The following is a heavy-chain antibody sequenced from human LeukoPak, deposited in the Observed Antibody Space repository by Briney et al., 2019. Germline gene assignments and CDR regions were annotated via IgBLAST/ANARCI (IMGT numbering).Heavy chain of an antibody. V-gene: IGHV3-7*01. D-gene: IGHD6-6*01. CDR3: ARTLQLVGSSDY. CDR2: IKQDGSEK. J-gene: IGHJ4*02. Sequence: PGGSLRLSCAASGFTFSSFWMGWVRQAPGKGLEWVATIKQDGSEKYSVDSVKGRFTISRDNAKNSLYLQMNSLRAEDTAVYYCARTLQLVGSSDYWGQGTLVTVSS. CDR1: GFTFSSFW.